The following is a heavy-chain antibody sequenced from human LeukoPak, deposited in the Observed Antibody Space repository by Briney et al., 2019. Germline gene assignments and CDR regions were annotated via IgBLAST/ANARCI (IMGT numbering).Heavy chain of an antibody. CDR3: AKDNRRHYTSGPNPDSLH. D-gene: IGHD6-19*01. V-gene: IGHV3-9*01. CDR2: ISWNSGTI. CDR1: GFIFNNYA. Sequence: GGSLRLSWAGSGFIFNNYAMHWVRQPPGKGLEWVSGISWNSGTIDYADSVRGRFTISRDNAKNSLYLQMDSLRVEDTAFYYCAKDNRRHYTSGPNPDSLHWGQGALVTVSS. J-gene: IGHJ4*02.